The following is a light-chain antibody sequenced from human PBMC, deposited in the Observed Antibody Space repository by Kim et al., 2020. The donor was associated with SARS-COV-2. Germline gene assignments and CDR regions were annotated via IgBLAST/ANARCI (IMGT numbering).Light chain of an antibody. CDR3: GTWDSSLGEV. V-gene: IGLV1-51*01. Sequence: PGQKVTNSCAGSRTNNGNNYFSWYQQLPATAPKLLIYDNNKRPSGIPDRFSGSKSGTSATLGITGLQTGDEADYYCGTWDSSLGEVFGGGTKLTVL. CDR2: DNN. CDR1: RTNNGNNY. J-gene: IGLJ3*02.